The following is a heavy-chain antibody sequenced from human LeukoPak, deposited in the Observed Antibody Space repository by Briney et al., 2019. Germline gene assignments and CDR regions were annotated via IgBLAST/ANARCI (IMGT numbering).Heavy chain of an antibody. CDR2: IYTSGST. V-gene: IGHV4-61*02. D-gene: IGHD5-18*01. CDR3: ASDVDTAMAPSN. CDR1: GGSISSGSYY. Sequence: SETLSLTCTVSGGSISSGSYYWSWIRQPAGKGLEWIGRIYTSGSTNYNPSLKSRVTISVDTSKNQFSLKLSSVTAADTAVYYCASDVDTAMAPSNWGQGTLVTASS. J-gene: IGHJ4*02.